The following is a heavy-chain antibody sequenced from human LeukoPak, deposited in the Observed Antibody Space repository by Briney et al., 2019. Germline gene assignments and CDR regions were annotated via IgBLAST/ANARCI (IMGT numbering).Heavy chain of an antibody. D-gene: IGHD4/OR15-4a*01. J-gene: IGHJ3*02. CDR2: ISSSSSHI. CDR1: GFTFSSYS. CDR3: ARDGAAGALDI. Sequence: GGSLRLSCAASGFTFSSYSMNWVRQAPGKGLEWVSSISSSSSHIYYADSVKGRFTISRDNAKNSLYLQMNSLRAEDTAVYYCARDGAAGALDIWGQGTMVIVSS. V-gene: IGHV3-21*01.